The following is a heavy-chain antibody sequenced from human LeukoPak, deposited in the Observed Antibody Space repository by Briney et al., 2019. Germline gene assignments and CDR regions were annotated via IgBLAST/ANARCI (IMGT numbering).Heavy chain of an antibody. D-gene: IGHD2-2*01. CDR2: ISAYNGNT. CDR3: ARRPGVVPAAIYGMDV. CDR1: GGTFSSYA. V-gene: IGHV1-18*01. J-gene: IGHJ6*02. Sequence: ASVKVSCKASGGTFSSYAISWVRQAPGQGLEWMVWISAYNGNTNYAQKLQGRVTMTADTSTSTAYMELRSLRSDDTAVYYCARRPGVVPAAIYGMDVWGQGTTVTVSS.